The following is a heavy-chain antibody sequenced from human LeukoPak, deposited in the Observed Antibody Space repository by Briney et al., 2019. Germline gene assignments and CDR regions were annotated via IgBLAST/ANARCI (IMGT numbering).Heavy chain of an antibody. CDR2: INWNGGGT. CDR1: GFTFKDYG. J-gene: IGHJ6*02. Sequence: SLRLSCAATGFTFKDYGMHWVRQPPGEGLECVSGINWNGGGTDYADSVKGRFTISRDNAKNSLYLQMTSLSPEDTALYYCATHMRATNTYIFFGLDVWGQGTTVTVSS. V-gene: IGHV3-9*01. D-gene: IGHD1-26*01. CDR3: ATHMRATNTYIFFGLDV.